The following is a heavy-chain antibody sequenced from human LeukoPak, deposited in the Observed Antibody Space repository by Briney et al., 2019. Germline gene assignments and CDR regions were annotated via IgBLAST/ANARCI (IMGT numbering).Heavy chain of an antibody. Sequence: APVKVSCKVSGYSLTELSIHWVRQAPGKGLEWMGGLDPEDVEAIYAQKFQGRVTMTEDTSTDTAYMELSSLKSEDTAVYYCATSASAPAYYYGLDVWGRGTTVTVSS. CDR3: ATSASAPAYYYGLDV. V-gene: IGHV1-24*01. CDR2: LDPEDVEA. J-gene: IGHJ6*02. CDR1: GYSLTELS. D-gene: IGHD2-15*01.